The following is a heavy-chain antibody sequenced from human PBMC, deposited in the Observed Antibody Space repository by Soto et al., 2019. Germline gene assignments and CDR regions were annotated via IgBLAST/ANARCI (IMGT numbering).Heavy chain of an antibody. CDR2: IYYSGST. V-gene: IGHV4-39*01. J-gene: IGHJ4*02. Sequence: SETLSLTCTVSGGSISSSSYYWGWIRQPPGKGLEWIGSIYYSGSTYYNPSLKSRVTISVDTSKNQFSLRLSSVTAADTAVYYCAGYSGSYYQNFDYWGQGTLVTVSS. D-gene: IGHD1-26*01. CDR3: AGYSGSYYQNFDY. CDR1: GGSISSSSYY.